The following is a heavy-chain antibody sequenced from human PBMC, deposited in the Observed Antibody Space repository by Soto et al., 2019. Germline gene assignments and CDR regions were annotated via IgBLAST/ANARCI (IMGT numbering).Heavy chain of an antibody. CDR2: IIPIFGTP. Sequence: QVPLVQSGAEVEKPGSSVKVSCKASGGTFSSYTISWVRQALGQGLEWMGGIIPIFGTPNYAQKLQGRVKITADKSTSTTYLELSSLRSEDTAVYYCARGFTIFGSMDVWGQGTTVTVSS. J-gene: IGHJ6*02. V-gene: IGHV1-69*06. CDR1: GGTFSSYT. D-gene: IGHD3-3*01. CDR3: ARGFTIFGSMDV.